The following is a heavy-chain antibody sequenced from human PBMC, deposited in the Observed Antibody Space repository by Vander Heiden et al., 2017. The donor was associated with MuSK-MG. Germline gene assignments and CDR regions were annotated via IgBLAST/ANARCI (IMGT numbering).Heavy chain of an antibody. V-gene: IGHV1-69*04. CDR1: GGTFSSYA. Sequence: QVQLVQSGAEVKKPGSSVKVSCKASGGTFSSYAISWVRQAPGQGLEWMGRIIPILGIANYAQKSQGRVTITADKSTSTAYMELSSLRSEDTAVYYWAREMATIPYYFDYWGQGTLVTVSS. CDR2: IIPILGIA. CDR3: AREMATIPYYFDY. J-gene: IGHJ4*02. D-gene: IGHD5-12*01.